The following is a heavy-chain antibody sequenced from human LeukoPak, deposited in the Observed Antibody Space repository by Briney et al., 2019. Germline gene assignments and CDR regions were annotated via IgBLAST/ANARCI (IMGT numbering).Heavy chain of an antibody. Sequence: PGQTLRLTCAASGFTISNFGMHWVRQAPGKGLEWVAVISYDGKVTYYADSVKGRFTISRDNSKNTLYLQMTSLRGEDTALYYCAKERDYRVSTSCDYWGQGTQVTVSS. D-gene: IGHD3-10*01. CDR3: AKERDYRVSTSCDY. CDR1: GFTISNFG. J-gene: IGHJ4*02. V-gene: IGHV3-30*18. CDR2: ISYDGKVT.